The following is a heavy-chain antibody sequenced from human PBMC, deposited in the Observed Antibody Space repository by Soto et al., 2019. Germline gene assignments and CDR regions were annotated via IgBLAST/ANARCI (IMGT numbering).Heavy chain of an antibody. V-gene: IGHV3-30*18. J-gene: IGHJ6*02. Sequence: QVQLVESGGGVVQPGRSLRLSCAASGFTFSGYGVHRVRQAPGKGLEWVAVISYDGSNKYYADSVKGRFTISRDNSKNTLYLQMNSLRAEDTAVYYCAKEDCSGGSCYSDYQYYYGMDVWGQGTTVTVSS. CDR2: ISYDGSNK. CDR1: GFTFSGYG. D-gene: IGHD2-15*01. CDR3: AKEDCSGGSCYSDYQYYYGMDV.